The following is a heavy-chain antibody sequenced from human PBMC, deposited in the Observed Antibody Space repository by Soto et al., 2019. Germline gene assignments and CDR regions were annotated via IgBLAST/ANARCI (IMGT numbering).Heavy chain of an antibody. Sequence: QLQLQESGPGLVKPSETLSLTCTVSGGSISSSSYYWGWIRQPPGKGLEWIGSIYYSGSTYYNPSLNSRVTLSVVTSKYQFCLMLRSVTAADTAVYYCARLANYYGSSGYYGGYFDFWGQGTLVTVSS. V-gene: IGHV4-39*01. CDR1: GGSISSSSYY. J-gene: IGHJ4*02. CDR2: IYYSGST. D-gene: IGHD3-22*01. CDR3: ARLANYYGSSGYYGGYFDF.